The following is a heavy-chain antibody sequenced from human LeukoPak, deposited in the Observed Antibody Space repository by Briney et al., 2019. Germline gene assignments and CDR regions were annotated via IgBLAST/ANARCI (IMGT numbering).Heavy chain of an antibody. J-gene: IGHJ4*02. CDR1: GFTFSSYS. CDR2: ISSSSSYI. CDR3: ARAVRRSGYYSGITGTTSRYYFDY. D-gene: IGHD1-20*01. Sequence: TGGSLRLSCAASGFTFSSYSMNWVRQAPGKGLEWVSSISSSSSYIYYADSVKGRCTISRDNAKNSLYLQMNSLRAGDTAVYYCARAVRRSGYYSGITGTTSRYYFDYWGQGTLVTVSS. V-gene: IGHV3-21*01.